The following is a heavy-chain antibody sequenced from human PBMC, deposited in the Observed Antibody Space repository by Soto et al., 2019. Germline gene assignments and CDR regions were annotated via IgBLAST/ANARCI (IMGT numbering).Heavy chain of an antibody. CDR2: IYSGGYT. J-gene: IGHJ4*02. V-gene: IGHV3-53*01. CDR3: ATHPGGGGY. D-gene: IGHD3-10*01. CDR1: GFTVSNNY. Sequence: EVQLVESGGGLIQPGGSLRLSCAVSGFTVSNNYMSWVRQAPGKGLEGVSVIYSGGYTAYGDSVKGRFTISRDNSKTTKLLKKNSLGAPVRACYYWATHPGGGGYWGQGTLVTVSS.